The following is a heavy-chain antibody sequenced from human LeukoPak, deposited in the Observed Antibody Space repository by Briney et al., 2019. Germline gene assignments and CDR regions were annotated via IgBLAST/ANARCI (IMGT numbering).Heavy chain of an antibody. Sequence: GGSLRLSCAASGFSFTDYWMSWVRQTPAKGLEFVANMNPDGSVRNYMDSVKGRFTISRDNAKKSLYLEISRLRADDTAVYYCARDPGYSSFDLWDQGTQVTVSS. J-gene: IGHJ4*02. D-gene: IGHD5-12*01. CDR3: ARDPGYSSFDL. CDR2: MNPDGSVR. CDR1: GFSFTDYW. V-gene: IGHV3-7*01.